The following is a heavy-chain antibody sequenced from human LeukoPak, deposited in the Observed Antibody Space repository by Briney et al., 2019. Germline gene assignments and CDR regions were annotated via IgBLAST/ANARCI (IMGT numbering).Heavy chain of an antibody. CDR1: GFTFSGSA. V-gene: IGHV3-73*01. J-gene: IGHJ5*02. CDR2: IRSTANSYAT. CDR3: TRPPPEYDILTGNNWFDP. D-gene: IGHD3-9*01. Sequence: GGSLRLSCAASGFTFSGSAMHSVRQASGQGLEWVGRIRSTANSYATAYAASVKGRFTISRDDSKNTAYLQMNSLKTEDTAVYYCTRPPPEYDILTGNNWFDPWGQGTLVTVSS.